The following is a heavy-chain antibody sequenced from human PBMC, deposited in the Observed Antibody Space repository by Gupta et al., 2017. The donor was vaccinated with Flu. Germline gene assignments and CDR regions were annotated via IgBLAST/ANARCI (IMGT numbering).Heavy chain of an antibody. CDR1: GLTFSNAW. Sequence: EVQLVESGGGLVKPGGSLRLSCAASGLTFSNAWMSWVRQAPGKGLEWVGRIKNNFDGGTADYAAPVKGRFTISRDDSKNTLYLQMNSLKTEDTGVYYCTPYDFWSGYVDFVMNVWGQGTTVTVSS. D-gene: IGHD3-3*01. V-gene: IGHV3-15*01. CDR3: TPYDFWSGYVDFVMNV. CDR2: IKNNFDGGTA. J-gene: IGHJ6*02.